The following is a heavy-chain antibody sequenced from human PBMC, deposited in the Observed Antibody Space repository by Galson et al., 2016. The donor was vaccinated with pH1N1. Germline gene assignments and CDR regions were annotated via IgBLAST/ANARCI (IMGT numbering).Heavy chain of an antibody. V-gene: IGHV3-23*01. CDR3: AKDSSAYLWHFDC. J-gene: IGHJ4*02. CDR1: GFTFSSYA. CDR2: IRASDGSP. D-gene: IGHD3-22*01. Sequence: SLRLSCAASGFTFSSYAMSWVRQAPGKGLEWVSVIRASDGSPYYADSVKGRFTISRDISKNTLYLQMNRLRAEDTAVDYCAKDSSAYLWHFDCWGQGTLVTVSS.